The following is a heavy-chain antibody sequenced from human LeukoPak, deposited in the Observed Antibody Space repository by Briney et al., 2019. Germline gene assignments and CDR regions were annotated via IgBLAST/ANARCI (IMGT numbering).Heavy chain of an antibody. CDR2: IKPDSGSS. D-gene: IGHD6-19*01. CDR3: ARARVPIAVAGLYYFDH. J-gene: IGHJ4*02. CDR1: GYTFTAYY. Sequence: ASVKVSCTASGYTFTAYYIHWLRQAPGQGPEWMGWIKPDSGSSHYAQKFQGRVTMTRDTSSNSAYMDLTRLKSDDTAVYYCARARVPIAVAGLYYFDHWGQGALVTVSS. V-gene: IGHV1-2*02.